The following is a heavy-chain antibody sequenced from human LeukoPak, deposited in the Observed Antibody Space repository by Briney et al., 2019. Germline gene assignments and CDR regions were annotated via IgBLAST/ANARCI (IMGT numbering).Heavy chain of an antibody. D-gene: IGHD1-26*01. Sequence: ETLSLTCTVSGYSISSGFYWGWIRQPPGKGLEWIGSIYHSGSTYYNPSLKSRVTISVDRSKNQFSLKLSSVTAADTAVYYCASQGGVVGATTLDYWGQGTLVTVSS. V-gene: IGHV4-38-2*02. CDR1: GYSISSGFY. J-gene: IGHJ4*02. CDR3: ASQGGVVGATTLDY. CDR2: IYHSGST.